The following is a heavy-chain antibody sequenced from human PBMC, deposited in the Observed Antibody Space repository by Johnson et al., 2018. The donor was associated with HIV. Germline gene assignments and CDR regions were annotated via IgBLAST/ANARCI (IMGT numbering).Heavy chain of an antibody. V-gene: IGHV3-74*02. Sequence: VLLVESGGALVQPGGSLRLSCEVSGFTISTFWMHWVRQVPGKGLMWVSRISGDGSSLSYADSVKGRFTISRDNAKNTLYLHFNSLRVEDTAIYYCARAQLLADDAFNKWGQGTMVTVSS. CDR3: ARAQLLADDAFNK. D-gene: IGHD6-6*01. CDR1: GFTISTFW. J-gene: IGHJ3*02. CDR2: ISGDGSSL.